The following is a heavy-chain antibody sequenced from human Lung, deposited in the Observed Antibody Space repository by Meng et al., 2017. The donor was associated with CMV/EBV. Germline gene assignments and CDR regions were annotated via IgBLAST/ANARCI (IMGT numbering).Heavy chain of an antibody. Sequence: QVQLQESCPGLVMPSQTLSLTCTVSDDSTNIGHNYWGWIRQPPGKGLEWIGYIYYSGNTFYNPSLKSRTAISVDTSKNQFSLKLSSVTAADTAVYYCARDRTTGRYFDYWGQGTLVTVSS. CDR2: IYYSGNT. J-gene: IGHJ4*02. CDR3: ARDRTTGRYFDY. D-gene: IGHD4-11*01. V-gene: IGHV4-30-4*08. CDR1: DDSTNIGHNY.